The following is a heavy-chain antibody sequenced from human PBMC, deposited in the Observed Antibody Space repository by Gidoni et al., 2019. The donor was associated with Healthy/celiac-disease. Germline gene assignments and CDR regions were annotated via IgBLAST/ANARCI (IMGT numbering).Heavy chain of an antibody. Sequence: EVQLVQSGAEVKKPGESRRISCKGVGYSFTSYWISWVRQMPGKGLEWMGRIAPSDSYTTYSPSFQGHGTISADKSISSAYLQWSSLKASDTAMYYCARVATTNRGFDYWGQGTLVTVSS. CDR3: ARVATTNRGFDY. J-gene: IGHJ4*02. CDR1: GYSFTSYW. V-gene: IGHV5-10-1*03. CDR2: IAPSDSYT. D-gene: IGHD5-12*01.